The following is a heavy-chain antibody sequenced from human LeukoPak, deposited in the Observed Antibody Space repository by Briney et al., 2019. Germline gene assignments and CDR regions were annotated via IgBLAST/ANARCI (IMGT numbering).Heavy chain of an antibody. D-gene: IGHD1-26*01. V-gene: IGHV4-4*02. Sequence: SETLSLTCGVSGGSITTTNFWSWVRQPPGGGLEWIGEISLRGRTQYNPSLKSRVNISIDESKNHLYLSLTSVTAADTAVYYCARDPGITGALPLNAFDIWGQGTMVAVSS. CDR2: ISLRGRT. J-gene: IGHJ3*02. CDR3: ARDPGITGALPLNAFDI. CDR1: GGSITTTNF.